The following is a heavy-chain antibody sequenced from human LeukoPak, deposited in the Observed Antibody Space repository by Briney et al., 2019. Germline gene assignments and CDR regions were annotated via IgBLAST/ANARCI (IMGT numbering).Heavy chain of an antibody. D-gene: IGHD3-3*01. CDR1: GGSISSSSYY. V-gene: IGHV4-39*01. J-gene: IGHJ5*02. Sequence: SETLSLTCTVSGGSISSSSYYWGWIRQPPGKGLKWIGSIYYSGSTYYNPSLKSRVTISVDTSKNQFSLKLSSVTAADTAVYYCARPANYDFWSGYPNNWFDPWGQGTLVTVSS. CDR2: IYYSGST. CDR3: ARPANYDFWSGYPNNWFDP.